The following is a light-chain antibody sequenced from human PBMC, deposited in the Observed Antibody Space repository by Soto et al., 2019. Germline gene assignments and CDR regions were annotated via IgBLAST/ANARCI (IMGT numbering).Light chain of an antibody. V-gene: IGKV3-20*01. CDR3: QQYGDMRT. Sequence: EIVMTQSPATLSVSPGERATLNCRASQSVRSSYLAWYQQQPGQAPRLLIHGASRGATGIPDRFSGSGSGTDFTLTINRLEPEDFAVYCCQQYGDMRTFGQGTKVDIK. CDR1: QSVRSSY. CDR2: GAS. J-gene: IGKJ1*01.